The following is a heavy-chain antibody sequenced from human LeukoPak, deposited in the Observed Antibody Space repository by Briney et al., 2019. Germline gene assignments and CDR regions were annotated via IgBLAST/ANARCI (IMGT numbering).Heavy chain of an antibody. CDR3: ARGGSYSAIDY. V-gene: IGHV4-34*01. CDR2: INHSGST. CDR1: GGSFSGYY. D-gene: IGHD1-26*01. Sequence: KTSETLSLTCAVYGGSFSGYYWRWIRQPPGKGLEWIGEINHSGSTNYNPSLKSRLTISINTSNNQFSLKLTSVTAADTAVYYCARGGSYSAIDYWGQGTLVTVSS. J-gene: IGHJ4*02.